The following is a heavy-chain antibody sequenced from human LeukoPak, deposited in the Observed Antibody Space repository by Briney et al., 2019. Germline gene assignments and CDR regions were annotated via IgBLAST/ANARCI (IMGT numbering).Heavy chain of an antibody. V-gene: IGHV3-20*04. Sequence: GGSLRLSCAASGFTFGDYAMSWVRPAPGKGLEWVSGLNWNGGSTGYADSVKGRFTISRDNAKNSLYLQMNSLRAEDTALYYCARVLTGNDYWGQGTLVTVSS. D-gene: IGHD1-1*01. CDR2: LNWNGGST. CDR3: ARVLTGNDY. CDR1: GFTFGDYA. J-gene: IGHJ4*02.